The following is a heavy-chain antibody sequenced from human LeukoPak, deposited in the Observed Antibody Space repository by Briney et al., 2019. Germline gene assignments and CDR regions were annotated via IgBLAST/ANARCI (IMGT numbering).Heavy chain of an antibody. J-gene: IGHJ4*02. CDR3: ARKKRGWYPAY. Sequence: GGSLRLSRAASGFTFSTYAMHWVRQAPSKGLEGVALISYDGSDEYYADSVQGRFTISRDNLENTLSLQMRNLRPEDTAVYYCARKKRGWYPAYWGQGPQVTVSS. V-gene: IGHV3-30*04. CDR2: ISYDGSDE. D-gene: IGHD6-19*01. CDR1: GFTFSTYA.